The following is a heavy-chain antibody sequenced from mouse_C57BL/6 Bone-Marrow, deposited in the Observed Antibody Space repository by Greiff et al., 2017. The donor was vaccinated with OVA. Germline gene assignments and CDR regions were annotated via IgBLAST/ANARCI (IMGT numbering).Heavy chain of an antibody. CDR2: IDPSDSYT. V-gene: IGHV1-50*01. CDR1: GYTFTSYW. CDR3: ARVAFYWFAY. J-gene: IGHJ3*01. Sequence: VQLQQPGAELVKPGASVKLSCKASGYTFTSYWMQWVKQRPGQGLEWIGEIDPSDSYTNYNQKFKGKATLTVDTSSSTAYMQLSSLTSEDSAVYYCARVAFYWFAYWGQGTLVTVSA.